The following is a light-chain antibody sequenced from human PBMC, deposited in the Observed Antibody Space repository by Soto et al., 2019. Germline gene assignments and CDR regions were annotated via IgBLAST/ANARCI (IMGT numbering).Light chain of an antibody. CDR2: DAT. CDR1: QNITSY. CDR3: QHYQRYPPS. Sequence: DIQMTQSPSSLSASVGDRVTIICRASQNITSYLAWFQQKPGKAPKSLIYDATSLQSGVPSRFSGSGSGIDFSLTISSVQSEDIATYYCQHYQRYPPSFGGGTTLEIK. V-gene: IGKV1-16*01. J-gene: IGKJ4*01.